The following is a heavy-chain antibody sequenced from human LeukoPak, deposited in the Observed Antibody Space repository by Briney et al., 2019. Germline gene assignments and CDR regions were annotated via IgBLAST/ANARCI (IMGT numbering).Heavy chain of an antibody. V-gene: IGHV3-23*01. J-gene: IGHJ1*01. CDR2: ISGSGGST. Sequence: GGSLRLSCAASGFTSSSYAMSWVRQAPGKGLEWVSAISGSGGSTYYADSVKGRFTISRDNSKNTLYLQMNSLRAEDTAVYYCAHEQTKVVITNWGQGTLVTVSS. CDR1: GFTSSSYA. D-gene: IGHD3-22*01. CDR3: AHEQTKVVITN.